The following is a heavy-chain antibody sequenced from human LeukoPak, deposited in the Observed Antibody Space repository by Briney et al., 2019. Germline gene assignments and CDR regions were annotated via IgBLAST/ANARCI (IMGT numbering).Heavy chain of an antibody. CDR1: GFTFSSNA. V-gene: IGHV3-23*01. Sequence: GGSLRLSCAASGFTFSSNAMSWVRQGSGKGLEWVSAISGSGGSTYYADSVKGRFTISTDKSKNTLYLQMNSLRAEDTAVYYCAKLLRGTVVPYFDYWGQGTLVTVSS. D-gene: IGHD3-10*01. CDR3: AKLLRGTVVPYFDY. J-gene: IGHJ4*02. CDR2: ISGSGGST.